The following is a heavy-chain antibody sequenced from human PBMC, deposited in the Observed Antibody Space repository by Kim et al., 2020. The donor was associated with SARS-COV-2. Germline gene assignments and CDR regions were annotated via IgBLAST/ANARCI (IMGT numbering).Heavy chain of an antibody. CDR3: AKDPHLPAVFVLNSLHDAFDI. CDR2: ISGSGGST. Sequence: GGSLRLSCAASGFTFSSYAMSWVRQAPGKGLEWVSAISGSGGSTYYADSVKGRFTISRDNSKNTLYLQMNSLRAEDTAVYYCAKDPHLPAVFVLNSLHDAFDIWGQGTMVTVSS. J-gene: IGHJ3*02. V-gene: IGHV3-23*01. D-gene: IGHD2-2*01. CDR1: GFTFSSYA.